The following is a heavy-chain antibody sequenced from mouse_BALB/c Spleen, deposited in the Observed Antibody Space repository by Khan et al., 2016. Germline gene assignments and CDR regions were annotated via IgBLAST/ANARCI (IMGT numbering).Heavy chain of an antibody. J-gene: IGHJ4*01. CDR1: EYTFTNYG. D-gene: IGHD2-13*01. CDR2: INTNTGEP. Sequence: QIQLVQSGPELKKPGETVKISCKASEYTFTNYGMNWVKQAPGKGLKWMGWINTNTGEPTYAAEFKGRFAFSLEASASTAYLQINNLKNEDSATYFCARTGDYPYYAMDYWGQGTSVTASS. CDR3: ARTGDYPYYAMDY. V-gene: IGHV9-3*02.